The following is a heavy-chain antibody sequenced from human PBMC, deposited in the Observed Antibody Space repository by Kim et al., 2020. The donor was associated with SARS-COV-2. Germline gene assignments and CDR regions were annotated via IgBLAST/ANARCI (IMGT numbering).Heavy chain of an antibody. D-gene: IGHD1-1*01. Sequence: ASVKVSCKTSGYTFSNFGISWVRQAPGQGLEWVGRITASKGNTNYAQKLQGRVTMTTDTSTSTAYMELTNLRSDDTAVYYCARHWNEGGFDYWGQGTLVTVSS. CDR2: ITASKGNT. V-gene: IGHV1-18*04. CDR3: ARHWNEGGFDY. J-gene: IGHJ4*02. CDR1: GYTFSNFG.